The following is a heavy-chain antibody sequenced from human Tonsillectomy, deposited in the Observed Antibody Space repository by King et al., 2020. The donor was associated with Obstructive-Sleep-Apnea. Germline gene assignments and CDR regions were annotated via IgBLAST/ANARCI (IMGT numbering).Heavy chain of an antibody. J-gene: IGHJ4*02. CDR2: LYHSGST. CDR3: VRDVRPCGDFEYFDY. Sequence: QLQESGPGLVKPSETLSLTCTVSGYSISSAYYWGWIRQPPGKGLEWVGSLYHSGSTDYNPSLKSRVTISVDTSKNQFSLKLSSVTAADTAMYYCVRDVRPCGDFEYFDYWGQGTLVTVSS. D-gene: IGHD4-17*01. V-gene: IGHV4-38-2*02. CDR1: GYSISSAYY.